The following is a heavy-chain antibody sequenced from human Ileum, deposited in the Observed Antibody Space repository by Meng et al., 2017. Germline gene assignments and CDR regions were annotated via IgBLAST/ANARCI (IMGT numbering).Heavy chain of an antibody. D-gene: IGHD1-20*01. Sequence: SVKVSCKASGGTFSSYAISWVRQAPGQGLEWMGGIIPIFGTANYAQKFQGRVTITADKSTSTAYMELSSLRSEDTAVYYCARVRLKVPEGSRSRINWNDAREWGIDWFAPWGQGTLVTVSS. J-gene: IGHJ5*02. CDR1: GGTFSSYA. V-gene: IGHV1-69*06. CDR2: IIPIFGTA. CDR3: ARVRLKVPEGSRSRINWNDAREWGIDWFAP.